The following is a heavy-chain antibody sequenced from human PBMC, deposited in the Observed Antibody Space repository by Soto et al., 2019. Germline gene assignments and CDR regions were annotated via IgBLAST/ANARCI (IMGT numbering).Heavy chain of an antibody. D-gene: IGHD6-13*01. Sequence: ASVKVSCKASGYTFTSYGISWVRQAPGQGLEWMGWISAYNGNTNYAQKLQGRVTMTTDTSTSTAYMELRSLRSDDTAVYYCGRDPRRLSSSSWYRGYYYYGMDVWGQGTTVTVSS. CDR1: GYTFTSYG. V-gene: IGHV1-18*01. CDR3: GRDPRRLSSSSWYRGYYYYGMDV. CDR2: ISAYNGNT. J-gene: IGHJ6*02.